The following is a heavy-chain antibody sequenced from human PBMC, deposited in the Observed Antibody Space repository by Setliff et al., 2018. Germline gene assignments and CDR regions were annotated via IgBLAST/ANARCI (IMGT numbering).Heavy chain of an antibody. Sequence: SETLSLTCTVSGYSISSGYYYWTWIRQSAGKGLEWIGHFYTSGNTNYNPSLKSRVTISVDTSKNQFSLKLSSVTAADTATYYCARGGPTLTISRVLVVSSFDPWGQGSRVTVSS. J-gene: IGHJ5*02. CDR1: GYSISSGYYY. CDR2: FYTSGNT. CDR3: ARGGPTLTISRVLVVSSFDP. V-gene: IGHV4-61*09. D-gene: IGHD3-3*01.